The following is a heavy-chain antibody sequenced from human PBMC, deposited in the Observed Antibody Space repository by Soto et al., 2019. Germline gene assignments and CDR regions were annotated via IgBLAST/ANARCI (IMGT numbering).Heavy chain of an antibody. Sequence: QVQLQQWGAGRLKPSETLSLTCAVYGGSFSGYYWSWIRQPPGKGLEWIGEINHSGSTNYNPSLKSRVTISVDTSKNQFSLKLSSVTAADTAVYYCARSRRVFPLGFDYWGQGTLVTVSS. V-gene: IGHV4-34*01. J-gene: IGHJ4*02. CDR3: ARSRRVFPLGFDY. D-gene: IGHD2-21*01. CDR1: GGSFSGYY. CDR2: INHSGST.